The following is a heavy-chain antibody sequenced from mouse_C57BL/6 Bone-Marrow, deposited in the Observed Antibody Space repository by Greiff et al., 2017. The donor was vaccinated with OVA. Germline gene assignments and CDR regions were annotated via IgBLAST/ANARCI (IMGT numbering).Heavy chain of an antibody. CDR2: IHPNSGST. V-gene: IGHV1-64*01. J-gene: IGHJ4*01. D-gene: IGHD2-2*01. CDR1: GYTFTSYW. Sequence: QVQLQQPGAELVKPGASVKLSCKASGYTFTSYWMHWVKQRPGQGLEWIGMIHPNSGSTNYNEKFKSKATLTVDKSSSTAYMQLSSLTSEDSAVYDCERAPVTTRAMDYWGQGTSVTVSS. CDR3: ERAPVTTRAMDY.